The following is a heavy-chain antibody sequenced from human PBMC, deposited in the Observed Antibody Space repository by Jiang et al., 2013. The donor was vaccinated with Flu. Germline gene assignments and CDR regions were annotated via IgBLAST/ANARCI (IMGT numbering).Heavy chain of an antibody. Sequence: SCAASGFTFSSYGMHWVRQAPGKGLEWVAVIWYDGSNKYYADSVKGRFTISRDNSKNTLYLQMNSLRAEDTAVYYCAREDIVVVPAAMAGGGPPPGGMDVWGQGTTVTVSS. CDR1: GFTFSSYG. CDR3: AREDIVVVPAAMAGGGPPPGGMDV. J-gene: IGHJ6*02. V-gene: IGHV3-33*01. CDR2: IWYDGSNK. D-gene: IGHD2-2*01.